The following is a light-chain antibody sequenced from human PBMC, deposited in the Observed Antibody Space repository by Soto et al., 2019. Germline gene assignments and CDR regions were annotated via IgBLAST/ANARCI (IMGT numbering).Light chain of an antibody. CDR3: QQSYEFPWT. J-gene: IGKJ1*01. CDR2: GSS. V-gene: IGKV1-39*01. Sequence: DIQMTHSPSSLSASVGDRFSITFLASQSISTYVNWYQQRPGKAPKVLLFGSSSLQIGVPSRFSGSGYGTDFTLTVNNLQPEDFATYYCQQSYEFPWTFGQGTKVDI. CDR1: QSISTY.